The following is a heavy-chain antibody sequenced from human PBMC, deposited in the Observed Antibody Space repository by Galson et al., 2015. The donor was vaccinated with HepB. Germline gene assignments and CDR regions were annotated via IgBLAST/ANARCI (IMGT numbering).Heavy chain of an antibody. V-gene: IGHV3-21*01. CDR1: GFIFSRHN. J-gene: IGHJ4*02. CDR3: ARDDSNIVGSGTLIDY. D-gene: IGHD1-26*01. Sequence: SLRLSCAGSGFIFSRHNMNWVHQAPGKGLEWVSSVSGSSSYIYYADSVRGRFTISRSNAKNSLYLQMNSLRAEDTAVYYCARDDSNIVGSGTLIDYWGQGTLVTVSS. CDR2: VSGSSSYI.